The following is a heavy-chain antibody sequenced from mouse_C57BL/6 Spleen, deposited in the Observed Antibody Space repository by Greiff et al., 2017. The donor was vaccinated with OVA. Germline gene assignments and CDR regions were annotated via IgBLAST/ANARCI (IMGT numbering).Heavy chain of an antibody. CDR3: ARYYGSSSLMDY. CDR1: GYAFSSSW. J-gene: IGHJ4*01. CDR2: IYPGDGDT. Sequence: QVQLQQSGPELVKPGASVTISCKASGYAFSSSWMNWVKQRPGKGLEWIGRIYPGDGDTNYNGKFKGKATLTADKSSSTAYRQLSSLTSEDSAVYFCARYYGSSSLMDYWGQGTSVTVSS. V-gene: IGHV1-82*01. D-gene: IGHD1-1*01.